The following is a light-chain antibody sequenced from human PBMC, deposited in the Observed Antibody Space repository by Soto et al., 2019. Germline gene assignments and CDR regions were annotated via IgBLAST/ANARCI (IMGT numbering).Light chain of an antibody. J-gene: IGKJ1*01. CDR3: QKYNKDSPAT. CDR1: QDITHF. Sequence: DIQLTQSPTSLSASVGDRITFTCRASQDITHFLAWYQHRPGEVPRLLIYGASTLQSGVPSRFSGSGFGTDFTLTISSLQPEDVATYYCQKYNKDSPATFGPGTKVEIK. CDR2: GAS. V-gene: IGKV1-27*01.